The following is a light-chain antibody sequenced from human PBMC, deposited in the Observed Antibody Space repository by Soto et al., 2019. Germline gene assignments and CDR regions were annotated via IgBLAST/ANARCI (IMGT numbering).Light chain of an antibody. Sequence: MMMTQSPATLSVSPGERATLSCRASQSVSNNYLAWYQQKPGQAPRLLIYGASNRATGIPDRFSGSGSGTDFTLTISRLEPEDFAVYYCQQYGSSGTFGQGTKVDI. CDR3: QQYGSSGT. CDR2: GAS. V-gene: IGKV3-20*01. CDR1: QSVSNNY. J-gene: IGKJ1*01.